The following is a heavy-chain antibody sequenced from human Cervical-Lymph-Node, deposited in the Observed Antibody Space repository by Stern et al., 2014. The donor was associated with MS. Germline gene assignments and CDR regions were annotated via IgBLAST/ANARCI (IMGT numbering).Heavy chain of an antibody. CDR1: GGTFSSYA. D-gene: IGHD3-22*01. Sequence: QMQLVQSGAEVKKPGSSVKVSCKASGGTFSSYAISSVRQAPGQGLEWMGGIIPIFGTANYAQKFQGRVTITADESTSTAYMELSSLRSEDTAVYYCARGTYYYDSSGYYYFDYWGQGTLVTVSS. J-gene: IGHJ4*02. V-gene: IGHV1-69*01. CDR2: IIPIFGTA. CDR3: ARGTYYYDSSGYYYFDY.